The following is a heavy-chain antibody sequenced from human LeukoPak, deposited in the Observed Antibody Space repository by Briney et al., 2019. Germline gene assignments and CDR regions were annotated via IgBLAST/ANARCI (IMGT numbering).Heavy chain of an antibody. J-gene: IGHJ4*02. V-gene: IGHV3-23*01. Sequence: GGSLRLSCAASGFTFSGYAMSWVRQAPGKGLEWVSAISGSGGSTYYADSVKGRFTISRYNSKNTLYLQMNSLRAEDTAVYYCAKGNGYRRPPDYWGQGTLVTVSS. D-gene: IGHD5-18*01. CDR1: GFTFSGYA. CDR3: AKGNGYRRPPDY. CDR2: ISGSGGST.